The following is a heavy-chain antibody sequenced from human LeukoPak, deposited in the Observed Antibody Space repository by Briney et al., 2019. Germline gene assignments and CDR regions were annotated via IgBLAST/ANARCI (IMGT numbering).Heavy chain of an antibody. Sequence: PSETLSLTCAVYGGSFSGYYWSWIRQSPGKGLEWIGEINHSGSTNYNPSLKSRVTISVDTSKNQFSLKLSSVTAADTAVYYCARRRGYSYGYLNYYYGMDVWGQGTTVTVSS. CDR3: ARRRGYSYGYLNYYYGMDV. V-gene: IGHV4-34*01. CDR2: INHSGST. D-gene: IGHD5-18*01. J-gene: IGHJ6*02. CDR1: GGSFSGYY.